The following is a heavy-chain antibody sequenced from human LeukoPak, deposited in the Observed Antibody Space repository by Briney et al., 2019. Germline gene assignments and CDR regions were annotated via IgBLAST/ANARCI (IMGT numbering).Heavy chain of an antibody. CDR3: ARSPSSLGMY. CDR1: GGSISSTSYY. V-gene: IGHV4-39*01. D-gene: IGHD1-14*01. J-gene: IGHJ4*02. CDR2: INFSGNT. Sequence: SETLSLTCTVSGGSISSTSYYWGWIRQPPGKGLEWIGSINFSGNTYYNPSLKSRVTISVDTSKNQFSLRVSSVTAADTAVYYCARSPSSLGMYWGQGALVTVSS.